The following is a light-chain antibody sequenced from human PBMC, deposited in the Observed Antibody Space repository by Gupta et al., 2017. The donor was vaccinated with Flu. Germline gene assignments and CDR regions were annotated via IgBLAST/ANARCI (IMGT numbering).Light chain of an antibody. J-gene: IGKJ1*01. CDR3: QQLNSYPRT. V-gene: IGKV1-9*01. CDR1: QGISNY. CDR2: AAS. Sequence: PSFMSASVGDRVTITCRARQGISNYLAWYQQKPGKPPNLLIYAASTLQSGVPSRFSGSGSGPVFTLTISSLQPEEFATYYCQQLNSYPRTFGQGTXVEIK.